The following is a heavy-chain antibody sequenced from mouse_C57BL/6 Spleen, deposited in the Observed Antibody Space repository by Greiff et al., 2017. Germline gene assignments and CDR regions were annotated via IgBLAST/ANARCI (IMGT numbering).Heavy chain of an antibody. J-gene: IGHJ3*01. CDR3: AREHGNYLFAY. Sequence: VQLQQPGAELVRPGSSVKLSCKASGYTFTCYWMHWVKQRPIQGLEWIGNIDPSDSETHYNQKFKDKATLTVDKSSSTAYMQHSSLTSEDSAVYYCAREHGNYLFAYWGQGTLVTVSA. CDR1: GYTFTCYW. V-gene: IGHV1-52*01. D-gene: IGHD2-1*01. CDR2: IDPSDSET.